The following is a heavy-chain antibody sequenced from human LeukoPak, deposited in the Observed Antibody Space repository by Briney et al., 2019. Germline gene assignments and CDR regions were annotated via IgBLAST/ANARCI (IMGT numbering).Heavy chain of an antibody. CDR3: ARDTYCSSTSCTYYYYMDV. CDR1: GFTFTSSA. D-gene: IGHD2-2*01. V-gene: IGHV1-58*02. J-gene: IGHJ6*03. Sequence: ASVKVSCKASGFTFTSSAMQWVRQARGQRLEWIGWIVVGSGNTNYAQKFQERVTITRDMSTSTAYMELSSLRSEDTAVYYCARDTYCSSTSCTYYYYMDVWGEGTTVTVSS. CDR2: IVVGSGNT.